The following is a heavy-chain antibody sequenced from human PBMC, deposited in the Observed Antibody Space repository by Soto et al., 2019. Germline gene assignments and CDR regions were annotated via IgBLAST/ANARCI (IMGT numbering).Heavy chain of an antibody. CDR2: ISWNSGSI. D-gene: IGHD3-9*01. Sequence: PGGSLRLSCAASGFTFDDYAMHWVRQAPGKGLEWVSGISWNSGSIGYADSVKGRFTISRDNAKNSLYLQMNSLRAEDTALYYCAKVQDPGYDILTGPFDYWGQGTLVTVSS. CDR3: AKVQDPGYDILTGPFDY. J-gene: IGHJ4*02. V-gene: IGHV3-9*01. CDR1: GFTFDDYA.